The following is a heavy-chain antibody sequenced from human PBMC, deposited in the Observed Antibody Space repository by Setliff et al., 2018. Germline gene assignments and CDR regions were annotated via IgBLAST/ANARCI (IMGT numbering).Heavy chain of an antibody. CDR1: GFSLNTTGEG. Sequence: SGPTLVNPTQTLTLTCTFSGFSLNTTGEGVGWIRQPPGKALEWLALVYWDGDQRYSPSLNSRLSITKDSSKSQVCLTMTNMDPVDTATYYCALRRGNEWHLVRWFDPWGPGIQVTVSS. J-gene: IGHJ5*02. CDR2: VYWDGDQ. CDR3: ALRRGNEWHLVRWFDP. D-gene: IGHD6-6*01. V-gene: IGHV2-5*02.